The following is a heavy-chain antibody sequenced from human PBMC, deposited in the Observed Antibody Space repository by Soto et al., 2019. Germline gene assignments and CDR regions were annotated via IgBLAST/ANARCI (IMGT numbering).Heavy chain of an antibody. V-gene: IGHV4-39*01. Sequence: PSETLSLTCTVSGGSISSSGYYWGWIRQPPGKGLEWIGSIYYSGSTYYNPSLKSRVTISVDTSKNQFSLKLSGVTAADTGFYYCARAPRVATIPNSGDQYFDYWGQGTLVPVSS. CDR2: IYYSGST. CDR3: ARAPRVATIPNSGDQYFDY. J-gene: IGHJ4*02. D-gene: IGHD2-15*01. CDR1: GGSISSSGYY.